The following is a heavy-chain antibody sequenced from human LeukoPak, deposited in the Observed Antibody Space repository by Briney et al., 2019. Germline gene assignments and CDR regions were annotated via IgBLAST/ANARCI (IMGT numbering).Heavy chain of an antibody. V-gene: IGHV1-18*01. Sequence: ASVKVPCKASGYTFTTYGVTWVRQAPGQGLEWMGWISAYNGNTNYAQKLQGRVSVTTDTSTSTAYMELRSLRSDDTAVYYCARDSTAVAGTVDYWGQGTLVTVSS. CDR3: ARDSTAVAGTVDY. J-gene: IGHJ4*02. CDR2: ISAYNGNT. CDR1: GYTFTTYG. D-gene: IGHD6-19*01.